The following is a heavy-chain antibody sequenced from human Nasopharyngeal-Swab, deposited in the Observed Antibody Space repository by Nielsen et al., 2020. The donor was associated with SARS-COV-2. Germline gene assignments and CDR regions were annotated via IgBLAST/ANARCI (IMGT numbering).Heavy chain of an antibody. V-gene: IGHV3-21*06. CDR2: ISSSVSYI. CDR3: ARLPSAWGRRDFDY. CDR1: GFTFSTYS. Sequence: GESLKISCAASGFTFSTYSMIWVRQAPAKGLEWVSWISSSVSYIYYADSVKGRFTISRDNAKNALYLQMSSLRAEDTAVYYCARLPSAWGRRDFDYWGQGTRVTVSS. J-gene: IGHJ4*02. D-gene: IGHD6-19*01.